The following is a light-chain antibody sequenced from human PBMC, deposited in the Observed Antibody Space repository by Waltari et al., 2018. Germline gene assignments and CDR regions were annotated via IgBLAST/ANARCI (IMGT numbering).Light chain of an antibody. CDR2: DAS. V-gene: IGKV3-11*01. CDR3: QQRYNFGT. J-gene: IGKJ2*02. CDR1: QSVSRH. Sequence: ELVLTQSPATLSLSPGERATLSCRASQSVSRHLAWYQQKPGQAPRPLIYDASSRATGIPARFSGSGSGTDFTLTISSLEPEDFAVYYCQQRYNFGTFGQGTKLEIK.